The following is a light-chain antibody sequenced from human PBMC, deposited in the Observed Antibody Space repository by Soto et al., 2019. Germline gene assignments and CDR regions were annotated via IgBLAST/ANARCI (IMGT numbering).Light chain of an antibody. CDR3: SSYAGSILI. Sequence: QSALTQPPSASGSPGQSVTISCTGTRSDIGGYNYVSWYQQHPGKTPKLMIYEVTKRPSGVPDRFSGSKSGNTASLTVSGLQAEDEADYYCSSYAGSILIFGGGTQLTVL. CDR1: RSDIGGYNY. J-gene: IGLJ2*01. V-gene: IGLV2-8*01. CDR2: EVT.